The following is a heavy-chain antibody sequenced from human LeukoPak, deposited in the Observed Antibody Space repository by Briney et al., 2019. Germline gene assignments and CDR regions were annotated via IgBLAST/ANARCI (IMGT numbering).Heavy chain of an antibody. D-gene: IGHD1-26*01. CDR3: ARARGAPVGGFDI. CDR2: IKQDGSEK. J-gene: IGHJ3*02. CDR1: GFNFSNYW. V-gene: IGHV3-7*01. Sequence: GGSLRLSCAASGFNFSNYWVNWVRQAPGKGLEWVANIKQDGSEKYYVDSMKGRFTISRDNAKNSLYLQMNSLRVEDTAVYYCARARGAPVGGFDIWGQGTMVTVSS.